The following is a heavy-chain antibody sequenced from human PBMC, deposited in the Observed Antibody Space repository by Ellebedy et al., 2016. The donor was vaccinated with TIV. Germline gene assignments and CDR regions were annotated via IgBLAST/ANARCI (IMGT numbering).Heavy chain of an antibody. D-gene: IGHD6-19*01. CDR2: ISGSGGST. CDR1: GFTFSSYA. Sequence: GESLKISXAASGFTFSSYAMSWVRQAPGKGLEWVSAISGSGGSTYYADSVKGRFTISRDNSKNTLYLQMNSLRAEDTAVYYCAKADRQWLVGLFDYWGQGTLVTVSS. CDR3: AKADRQWLVGLFDY. V-gene: IGHV3-23*01. J-gene: IGHJ4*02.